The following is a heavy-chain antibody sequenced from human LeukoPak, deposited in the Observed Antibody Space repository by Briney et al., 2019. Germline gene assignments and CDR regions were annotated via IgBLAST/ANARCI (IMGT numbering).Heavy chain of an antibody. CDR3: ARSNSGWYNYFDY. CDR2: INSDGSNT. CDR1: GFSFSSYW. D-gene: IGHD6-19*01. V-gene: IGHV3-74*01. Sequence: GGSLRLSCAASGFSFSSYWMHWVRQVPGKGLVWVSRINSDGSNTNYADSVKGRFTISRDNAKNTLYLQMNSLRAEDTALYYCARSNSGWYNYFDYWGQGTLVTVSP. J-gene: IGHJ4*02.